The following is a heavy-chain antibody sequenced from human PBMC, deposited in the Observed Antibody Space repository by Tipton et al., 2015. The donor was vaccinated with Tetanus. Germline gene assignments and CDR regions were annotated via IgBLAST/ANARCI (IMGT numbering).Heavy chain of an antibody. CDR2: INPSGGST. D-gene: IGHD6-19*01. CDR1: GYTFTSYY. V-gene: IGHV1-46*01. Sequence: QSGAEVKKPGASVKVSCKASGYTFTSYYMHWVRQAPGQGLEWMGIINPSGGSTSYAQKFQGRVTMTRDTSTSTVYMELSSLRSEDTAVYYCARVFIAVAGHNWFDPWGRGTLVPVSS. CDR3: ARVFIAVAGHNWFDP. J-gene: IGHJ5*02.